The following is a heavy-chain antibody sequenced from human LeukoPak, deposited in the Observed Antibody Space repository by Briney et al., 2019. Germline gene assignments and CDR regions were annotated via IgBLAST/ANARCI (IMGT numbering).Heavy chain of an antibody. V-gene: IGHV3-33*01. CDR2: MSYDGSDK. Sequence: GRSLRLSCAASGFTFNSYGMHWVRQAPGKGLEWVAAMSYDGSDKYYADSVKGRFTISRDNSKKTLFLQMNSLRAEDTAVYYCARDIATIGNWGYFQHWGQGTLVTVSS. CDR1: GFTFNSYG. CDR3: ARDIATIGNWGYFQH. J-gene: IGHJ1*01. D-gene: IGHD6-13*01.